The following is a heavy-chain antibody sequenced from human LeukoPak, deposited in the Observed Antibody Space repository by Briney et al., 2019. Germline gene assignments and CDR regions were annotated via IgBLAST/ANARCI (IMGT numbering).Heavy chain of an antibody. J-gene: IGHJ4*02. CDR1: GFTLDDYA. CDR2: IRWNSGSI. D-gene: IGHD2-2*01. Sequence: PGRSLRLSCAASGFTLDDYAMHWVRQAPGKGLEWVSGIRWNSGSIGYADSVKGRFTISRDNAKNSLYLQMNSLRAEDPALYYCAKDIEVGLVPAAMGFDCWGQGTLVT. CDR3: AKDIEVGLVPAAMGFDC. V-gene: IGHV3-9*01.